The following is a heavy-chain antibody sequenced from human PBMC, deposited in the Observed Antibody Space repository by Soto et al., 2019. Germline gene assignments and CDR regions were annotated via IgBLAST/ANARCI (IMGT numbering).Heavy chain of an antibody. CDR2: INSDGTST. Sequence: EVQLVESGGGLVQPGGSLRLSCAASGFTFSDYWMHWVRQAPGKGLVWVSRINSDGTSTNYADSVKGRFTISRDNAKNTLYLQMNSLRAEDTAVYYCAREEVQLERRRAFDIWGQGTMVFVSS. CDR3: AREEVQLERRRAFDI. D-gene: IGHD1-1*01. J-gene: IGHJ3*02. CDR1: GFTFSDYW. V-gene: IGHV3-74*01.